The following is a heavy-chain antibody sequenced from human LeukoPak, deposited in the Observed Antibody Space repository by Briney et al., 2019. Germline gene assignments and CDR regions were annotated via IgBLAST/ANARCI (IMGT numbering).Heavy chain of an antibody. V-gene: IGHV1-24*01. CDR1: GYTLTELS. Sequence: ASVKVSCKVSGYTLTELSMHWVRQAPGKGLEWMGGFDPEDGETIYAQKFQGRVTMTEDTSTDTAYMELSSLRSEDTAVYYCATSVVLMVYAGKALFDCWGQGTLVTVSS. CDR3: ATSVVLMVYAGKALFDC. CDR2: FDPEDGET. D-gene: IGHD2-8*01. J-gene: IGHJ4*02.